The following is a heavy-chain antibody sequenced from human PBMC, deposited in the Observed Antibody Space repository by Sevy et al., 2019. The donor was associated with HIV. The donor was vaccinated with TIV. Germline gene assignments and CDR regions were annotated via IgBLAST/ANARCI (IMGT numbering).Heavy chain of an antibody. J-gene: IGHJ6*02. V-gene: IGHV4-61*02. CDR3: ARDGIRRDYYHGMDV. CDR2: IYTSGRT. Sequence: TLSLACTVSGDSISSGNHWWSWIRQPAGKGLEWIGRIYTSGRTIYNPVLRSRVTMSVDTSTNQFFLNLNSVTAADTAVYYCARDGIRRDYYHGMDVWGQGTTVTVSS. D-gene: IGHD1-26*01. CDR1: GDSISSGNHW.